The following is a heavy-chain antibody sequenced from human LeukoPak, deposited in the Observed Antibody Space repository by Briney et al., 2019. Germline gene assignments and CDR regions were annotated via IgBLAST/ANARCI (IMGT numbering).Heavy chain of an antibody. J-gene: IGHJ3*02. CDR1: GFTFSSYA. V-gene: IGHV3-23*01. CDR3: AKDPITMVRGVIVDAFDI. Sequence: GGSLRLSCAASGFTFSSYAMSWVRQAPGKGLEWVSAISGSGGSTYYADSVKGRFTISRDNSKNTLYLQMNSLRAEDTAVYYCAKDPITMVRGVIVDAFDIWGQGTMVTVSS. D-gene: IGHD3-10*01. CDR2: ISGSGGST.